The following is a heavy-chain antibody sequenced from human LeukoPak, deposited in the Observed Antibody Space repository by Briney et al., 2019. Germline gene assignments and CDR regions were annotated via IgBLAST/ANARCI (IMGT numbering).Heavy chain of an antibody. Sequence: GESLRISCKGSGYSFTSYWISWVRQMPGKGLEWMGRIDPSDSYTNYSPSFQGHVPISADKSISTAYLQWSSLKASDTAMYYCARLGYCSGGSCYSAAWFDPWGQGTLVTVSS. CDR1: GYSFTSYW. V-gene: IGHV5-10-1*01. CDR3: ARLGYCSGGSCYSAAWFDP. J-gene: IGHJ5*02. D-gene: IGHD2-15*01. CDR2: IDPSDSYT.